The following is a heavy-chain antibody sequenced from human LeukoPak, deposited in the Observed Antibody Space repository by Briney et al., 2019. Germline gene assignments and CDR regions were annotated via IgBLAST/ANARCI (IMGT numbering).Heavy chain of an antibody. CDR1: GGSISSYY. D-gene: IGHD5-12*01. V-gene: IGHV4-39*07. J-gene: IGHJ4*02. Sequence: PSETLSLTCTVSGGSISSYYWGWIRQPPGKGLEWIGSIYYSGSTYYNPSLKSRVTISVDTSKNQFSLKLSSVTAADTAVYYCARDATMMGNYFNYWGQGTLVTVSS. CDR2: IYYSGST. CDR3: ARDATMMGNYFNY.